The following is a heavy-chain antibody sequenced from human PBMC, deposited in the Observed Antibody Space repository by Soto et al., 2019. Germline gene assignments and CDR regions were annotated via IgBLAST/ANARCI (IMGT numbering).Heavy chain of an antibody. V-gene: IGHV1-24*01. Sequence: ASVKASCKVSGYTLTELSMHWVRQAPGKGLEWMGGFDPEDGETIYAQKFQGRVTMTEDTSTDTAYMELSSLRSEDTAVYYCATIFDFWSGYYDAFDIWGQGTMVTVSS. CDR1: GYTLTELS. D-gene: IGHD3-3*01. CDR3: ATIFDFWSGYYDAFDI. J-gene: IGHJ3*02. CDR2: FDPEDGET.